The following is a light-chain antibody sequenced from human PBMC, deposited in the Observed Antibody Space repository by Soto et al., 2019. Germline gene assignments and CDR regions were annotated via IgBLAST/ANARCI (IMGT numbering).Light chain of an antibody. CDR3: SSYTRSSTYLV. Sequence: QSALTQPASVSGSPGQSITISCTGTSIDVGGYDYVSWYQQHPGKAPKLMIYDVSNRPSGVSNRFSGAKSGNTASLTISGRQAEDDADYYCSSYTRSSTYLVFGGGTKLTVL. CDR1: SIDVGGYDY. V-gene: IGLV2-14*01. CDR2: DVS. J-gene: IGLJ2*01.